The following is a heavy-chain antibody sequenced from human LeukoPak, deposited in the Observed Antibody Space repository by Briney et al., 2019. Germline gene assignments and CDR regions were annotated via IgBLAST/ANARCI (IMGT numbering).Heavy chain of an antibody. CDR3: ADRLGTQVFGNNIDI. CDR2: LQKDGSEI. Sequence: GGSLRLSCAASGFAFSDYGMAWVRQAPAKGLEGVAFLQKDGSEIQYADAVEGRFTISRDNSKHTLYLQLNSLGPEDTSVYYCADRLGTQVFGNNIDIWGQGTLLTVSS. D-gene: IGHD2/OR15-2a*01. J-gene: IGHJ3*02. CDR1: GFAFSDYG. V-gene: IGHV3-30*02.